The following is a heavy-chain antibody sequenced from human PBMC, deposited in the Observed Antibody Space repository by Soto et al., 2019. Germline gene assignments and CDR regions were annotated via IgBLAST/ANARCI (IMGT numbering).Heavy chain of an antibody. V-gene: IGHV3-11*04. CDR2: ISSSGSTI. D-gene: IGHD3-22*01. J-gene: IGHJ4*02. Sequence: GGSLRLSCAASGFTFSDYYMSWIRQAPGKGLEWVSYISSSGSTIYYADSVKGRFTISRDNAKNSLYLQMNSLRAEDTAVYYCATEYYYDSSGYYKTGFDYWGQGTLVTVSS. CDR3: ATEYYYDSSGYYKTGFDY. CDR1: GFTFSDYY.